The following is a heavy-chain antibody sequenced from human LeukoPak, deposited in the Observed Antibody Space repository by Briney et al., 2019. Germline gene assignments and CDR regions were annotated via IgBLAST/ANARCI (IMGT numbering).Heavy chain of an antibody. Sequence: SGTLSLTCAVSGGFITSNVWWSWVRQTPGQGLEWIGEGYHTGITYYNPSLKSRVYMSVDTSKNQFSLKLSSVTAADTAVYYCARAGTPVYGSGSYYNENDAFDIWGQGTMVTVSS. J-gene: IGHJ3*02. D-gene: IGHD3-10*01. V-gene: IGHV4-4*02. CDR1: GGFITSNVW. CDR3: ARAGTPVYGSGSYYNENDAFDI. CDR2: GYHTGIT.